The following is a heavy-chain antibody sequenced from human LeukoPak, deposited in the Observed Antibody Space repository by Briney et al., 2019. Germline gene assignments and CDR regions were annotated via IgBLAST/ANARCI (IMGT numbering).Heavy chain of an antibody. D-gene: IGHD6-19*01. V-gene: IGHV4-59*01. J-gene: IGHJ4*02. Sequence: SETLSLTCTVSGDSLSSYYWSWVRQPPGKGLEWMGYIYYTGSTNCNPSLKSRVTISVHPSKNQFPLKRISVTAADAAVYYCAIAFSSGWYPYSIGGLWLDYWGQGTLVTVSS. CDR3: AIAFSSGWYPYSIGGLWLDY. CDR2: IYYTGST. CDR1: GDSLSSYY.